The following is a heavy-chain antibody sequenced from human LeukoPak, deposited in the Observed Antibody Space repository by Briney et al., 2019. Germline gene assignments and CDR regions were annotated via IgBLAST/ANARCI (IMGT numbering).Heavy chain of an antibody. CDR1: GFTFSSYG. D-gene: IGHD2-2*02. CDR3: AKGDQPLLYGGAFDS. CDR2: FNGRGGYT. V-gene: IGHV3-23*01. J-gene: IGHJ4*02. Sequence: GGSLRLSCAASGFTFSSYGMHWVRQAPGKGLEWVSSFNGRGGYTFYADSVKGRFTLSSDNSKNTLHLQMISLRAEDMAVYYCAKGDQPLLYGGAFDSWGQGTLVTVSS.